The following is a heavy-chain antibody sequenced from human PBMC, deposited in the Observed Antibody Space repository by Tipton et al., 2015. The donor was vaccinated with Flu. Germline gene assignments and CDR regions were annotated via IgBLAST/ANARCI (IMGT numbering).Heavy chain of an antibody. D-gene: IGHD3-22*01. CDR3: ARPTTYYYDSSGFPWYFDL. CDR2: IYPGDSDT. J-gene: IGHJ2*01. Sequence: MQLVQSGAEVKKPGESLKISCKGSGYRFTSYWIGWVRQMPGKGLEWMGIIYPGDSDTRYSPSFQGQVTISADKSISTAYLQWSSLKASDTAMYYCARPTTYYYDSSGFPWYFDLWGRGTLVTVSS. V-gene: IGHV5-51*01. CDR1: GYRFTSYW.